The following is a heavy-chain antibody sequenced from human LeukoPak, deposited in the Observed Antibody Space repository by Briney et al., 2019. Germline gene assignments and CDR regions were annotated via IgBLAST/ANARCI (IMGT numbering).Heavy chain of an antibody. CDR1: GGSISSYY. CDR2: IYDSGST. CDR3: ACLTTADAFDI. Sequence: PSVTLSLTCTVSGGSISSYYWSWIRQPPGKGLEWIGYIYDSGSTNYNPSLKSRVTISVDTSKNQFSLKLSSVTAADTAVYYCACLTTADAFDIWGQGTMVTVSS. D-gene: IGHD3-22*01. V-gene: IGHV4-59*01. J-gene: IGHJ3*02.